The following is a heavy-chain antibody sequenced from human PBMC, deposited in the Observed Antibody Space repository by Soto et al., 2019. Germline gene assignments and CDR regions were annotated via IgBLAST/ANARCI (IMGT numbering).Heavy chain of an antibody. J-gene: IGHJ4*02. CDR2: ISCDGSNK. CDR1: GFTFSSYA. V-gene: IGHV3-30-3*01. CDR3: ARGRAYTPYDAYDY. Sequence: VGSLRLSCAASGFTFSSYAMHWVRQAPGKGLEWVAVISCDGSNKYYSDSVKGRFTISRDNSKNTLYLQMNSLRAEDTAVYYCARGRAYTPYDAYDYWGQGTLVTVSS. D-gene: IGHD3-22*01.